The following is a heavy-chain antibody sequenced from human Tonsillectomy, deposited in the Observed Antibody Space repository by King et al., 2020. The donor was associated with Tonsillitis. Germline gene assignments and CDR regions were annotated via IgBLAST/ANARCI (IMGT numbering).Heavy chain of an antibody. Sequence: VQLVESGGGVLRPGRSLRLSCTASGFTFKNYAMHWVRQAPGKGLEWVALISHDGRNKKDAASLKGRLTISRDNSKNTLSLEMNSLKSDDTAVYYCARGIGLAWFDPWGQGTLVSVSS. J-gene: IGHJ5*02. D-gene: IGHD2-21*01. CDR1: GFTFKNYA. CDR2: ISHDGRNK. V-gene: IGHV3-30*01. CDR3: ARGIGLAWFDP.